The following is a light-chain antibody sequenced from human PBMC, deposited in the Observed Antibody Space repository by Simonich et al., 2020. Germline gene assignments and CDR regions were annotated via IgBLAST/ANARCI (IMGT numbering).Light chain of an antibody. J-gene: IGLJ2*01. CDR2: DVS. CDR1: SSDVGSYNL. CDR3: CSYAVNVV. Sequence: QSALTQPASVSGSPGQSITISCTGTSSDVGSYNLVSWYQQHPGKAPKLMIYDVSKRPSGVPDRFSGSKSGNTASLTIAGLQAEDEADYYCCSYAVNVVFGGGTKLTVL. V-gene: IGLV2-23*02.